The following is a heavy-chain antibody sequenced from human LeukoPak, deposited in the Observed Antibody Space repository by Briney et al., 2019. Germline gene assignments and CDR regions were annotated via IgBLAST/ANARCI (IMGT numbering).Heavy chain of an antibody. CDR2: IYSGGST. CDR3: ARDFLGY. Sequence: GGSLRLSCAASGFTFSSYGMHWVRQAPGKGLEWVSVIYSGGSTYYADSVKGRFTISRDNSKNTLYLQMNSLRAEDTAVYYCARDFLGYWGQGTLVTVSS. CDR1: GFTFSSYG. J-gene: IGHJ4*02. V-gene: IGHV3-NL1*01.